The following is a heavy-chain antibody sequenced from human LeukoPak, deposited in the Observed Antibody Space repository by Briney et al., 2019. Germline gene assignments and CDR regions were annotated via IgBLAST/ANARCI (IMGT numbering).Heavy chain of an antibody. CDR2: IRYDGSNK. CDR1: GFTFSSYG. Sequence: PGGSLRLSCAASGFTFSSYGMHWVRQAPGKGLEWVAFIRYDGSNKYYADSVKGRFTISRDNSKNTLYLQMNSLRAEDTAVYYRAKDGEPPFDYWGQGTLVTVSA. J-gene: IGHJ4*02. CDR3: AKDGEPPFDY. D-gene: IGHD1-26*01. V-gene: IGHV3-30*02.